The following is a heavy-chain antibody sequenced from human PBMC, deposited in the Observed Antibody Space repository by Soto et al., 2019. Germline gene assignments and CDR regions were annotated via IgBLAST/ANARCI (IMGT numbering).Heavy chain of an antibody. V-gene: IGHV3-7*03. Sequence: EVQLVESGGGLVQPGGSLRLSCAASGFTFSTYWMSWVRQAPGKGLEWVANIKEDGSEKYYVDSVKGRFTISRDNADISLYLQTNSLRAEDTAVYYCVRVGGLGGYWGQGTLVTVPS. J-gene: IGHJ4*02. CDR1: GFTFSTYW. CDR2: IKEDGSEK. CDR3: VRVGGLGGY. D-gene: IGHD3-16*01.